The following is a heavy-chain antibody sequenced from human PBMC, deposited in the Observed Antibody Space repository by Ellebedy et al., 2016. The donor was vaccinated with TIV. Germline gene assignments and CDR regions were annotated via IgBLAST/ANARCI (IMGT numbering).Heavy chain of an antibody. Sequence: GESLKISCAASGFTFDDYAMQWVRQVPGKGLEWVSVIYSGGSPYYADSVKGRFTISRDNSKNTLYLQMNSLRAEDTAVYYCARLPTVTTSFDIWGQGTMVTVSS. V-gene: IGHV3-53*01. CDR2: IYSGGSP. CDR1: GFTFDDYA. CDR3: ARLPTVTTSFDI. D-gene: IGHD4-17*01. J-gene: IGHJ3*02.